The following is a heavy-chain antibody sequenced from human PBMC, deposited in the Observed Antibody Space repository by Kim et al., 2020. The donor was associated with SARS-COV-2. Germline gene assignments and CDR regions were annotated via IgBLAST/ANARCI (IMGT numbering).Heavy chain of an antibody. V-gene: IGHV4-59*09. CDR3: ARGGHYDSRVNDAFDI. D-gene: IGHD3-22*01. J-gene: IGHJ3*02. Sequence: LKSRVTISVDTPKNQVSLKLSSVTAADTAVYYCARGGHYDSRVNDAFDIWGQGTMVTVSS.